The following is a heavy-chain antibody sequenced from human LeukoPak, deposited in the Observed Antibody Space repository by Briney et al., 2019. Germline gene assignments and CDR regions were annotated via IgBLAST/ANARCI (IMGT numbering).Heavy chain of an antibody. Sequence: GGSLRLSCAASGFTFSSYEMNWVRQAPGKGLEWVSAISGSGGSTYYADSVKGRFTISRDNSKNTLYLQMNSLRAEDAAVYYCAKEGRFYDSSGYYSGAFDIWGQGTMVTVSS. CDR3: AKEGRFYDSSGYYSGAFDI. D-gene: IGHD3-22*01. CDR2: ISGSGGST. CDR1: GFTFSSYE. V-gene: IGHV3-23*01. J-gene: IGHJ3*02.